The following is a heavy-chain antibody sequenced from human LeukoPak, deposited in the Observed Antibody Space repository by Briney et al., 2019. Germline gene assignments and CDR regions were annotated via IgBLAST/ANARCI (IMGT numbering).Heavy chain of an antibody. Sequence: GGSLRLSCAVSGFDFESYTMTWVRQAPGKGLEWVSLISATSSDINYAESVRGRFTITRDNAKNSLFLQMDSLRVEDTAIYYCAKGLFSAFDKYLDSWGQGTLVTVSS. D-gene: IGHD5-12*01. CDR3: AKGLFSAFDKYLDS. V-gene: IGHV3-21*04. J-gene: IGHJ4*02. CDR1: GFDFESYT. CDR2: ISATSSDI.